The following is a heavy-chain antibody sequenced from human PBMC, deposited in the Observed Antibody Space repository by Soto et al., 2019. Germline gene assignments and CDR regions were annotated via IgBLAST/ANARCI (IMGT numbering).Heavy chain of an antibody. CDR1: GYTFTSYG. J-gene: IGHJ5*02. CDR2: ISAYNGNT. D-gene: IGHD3-10*01. Sequence: QVQLVQSGAEVKKPGASVKVSCKASGYTFTSYGISWVRQAPGQGLEWMGWISAYNGNTNYAQKLQGRVTMTTDTDTSTAYMELRSLRSDDTAVYYCAIENYCGSGSYYKGWFDPWGQGTLVTVSS. CDR3: AIENYCGSGSYYKGWFDP. V-gene: IGHV1-18*01.